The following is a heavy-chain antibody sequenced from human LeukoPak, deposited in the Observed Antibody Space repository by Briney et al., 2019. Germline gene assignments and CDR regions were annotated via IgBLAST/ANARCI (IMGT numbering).Heavy chain of an antibody. CDR2: ISYDGSNK. V-gene: IGHV3-30-3*01. J-gene: IGHJ6*02. CDR3: ARRYYYDSSAYYDSYYYYYGMDV. CDR1: GFTFSSYW. Sequence: PGGSLRLSCAASGFTFSSYWMSWVRQAPGKGLEWVAVISYDGSNKSYADSVKGRFTISRDNSKNTLYLQMNSLRAEDTAEYYCARRYYYDSSAYYDSYYYYYGMDVWGQGTTVTVSS. D-gene: IGHD3-22*01.